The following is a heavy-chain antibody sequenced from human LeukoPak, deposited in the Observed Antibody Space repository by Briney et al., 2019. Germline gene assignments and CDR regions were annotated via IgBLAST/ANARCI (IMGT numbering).Heavy chain of an antibody. J-gene: IGHJ4*02. CDR2: IIPIFGTA. D-gene: IGHD3-3*01. CDR1: GGTFSSYA. CDR3: ARGGPLRFLEWLSFDY. Sequence: ASVKVSCKASGGTFSSYAISWVRQAPGQGLEWMGGIIPIFGTANYAQKFQGRVTITTDESTSTAYMELSSLRSEDTAVYYCARGGPLRFLEWLSFDYWGQGTLVTVSS. V-gene: IGHV1-69*05.